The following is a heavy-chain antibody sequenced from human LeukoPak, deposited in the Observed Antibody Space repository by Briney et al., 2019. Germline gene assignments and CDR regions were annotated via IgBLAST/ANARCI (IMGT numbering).Heavy chain of an antibody. CDR1: GYTFTGYY. V-gene: IGHV1-2*06. D-gene: IGHD3-10*01. Sequence: ASLKVSCTASGYTFTGYYMHWVRQAPGQGLEWMGRINPNSGGTNYAQKFQGRVTMTRDTSISTAYMELSRLRSDDTAVYYCARAAEVKYYGSGSYYYYWGQGTLVTVSS. J-gene: IGHJ4*02. CDR2: INPNSGGT. CDR3: ARAAEVKYYGSGSYYYY.